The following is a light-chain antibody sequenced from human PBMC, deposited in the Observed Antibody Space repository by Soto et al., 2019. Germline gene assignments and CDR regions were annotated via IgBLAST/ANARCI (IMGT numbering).Light chain of an antibody. CDR2: AAS. V-gene: IGKV1-39*01. J-gene: IGKJ1*01. Sequence: DIQITHSPSSLSASVGDRVTITCRSSQSISSYLNWYQQKPGKAPKLLIYAASSLQSGVPSRFSGSGSGTDFTLTISSLQPEDFATYYCQQSYSTWTLGQGTKVYIK. CDR3: QQSYSTWT. CDR1: QSISSY.